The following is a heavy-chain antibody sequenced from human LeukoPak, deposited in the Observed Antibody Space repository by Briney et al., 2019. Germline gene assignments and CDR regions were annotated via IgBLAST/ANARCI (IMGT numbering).Heavy chain of an antibody. J-gene: IGHJ6*02. CDR3: ATMGGAVADYYYYYGMDV. CDR2: ISAYNGNT. D-gene: IGHD6-19*01. Sequence: ASVKVSCKASGYTFTSYGISWVRQAPGQGLEWMGWISAYNGNTNYAQKLQGRVTMTTDTSTSTAYMELRSLRSDDTAVYYCATMGGAVADYYYYYGMDVWGQGTTVTVSS. CDR1: GYTFTSYG. V-gene: IGHV1-18*01.